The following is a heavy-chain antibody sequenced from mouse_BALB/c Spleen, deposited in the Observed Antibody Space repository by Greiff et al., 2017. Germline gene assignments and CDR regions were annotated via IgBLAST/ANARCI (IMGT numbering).Heavy chain of an antibody. CDR3: VREGAYYRYDDAMDY. Sequence: EVQLVETGGGLVQPKGSLKLSCAASGFTFNTNAINWVRQAPGKGLEWVARIRSKSNNYATYYADSVKDRFTISRDDSQSMLYLQMNNLKTEDTAMYYCVREGAYYRYDDAMDYWGQGTSVTVSS. CDR1: GFTFNTNA. J-gene: IGHJ4*01. V-gene: IGHV10S3*01. CDR2: IRSKSNNYAT. D-gene: IGHD2-14*01.